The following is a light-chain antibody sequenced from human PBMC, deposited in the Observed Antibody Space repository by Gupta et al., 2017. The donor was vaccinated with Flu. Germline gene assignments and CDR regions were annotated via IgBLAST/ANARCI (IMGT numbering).Light chain of an antibody. CDR1: TSNISNNF. J-gene: IGLJ1*01. CDR3: GSWDTSPNFYV. V-gene: IGLV1-51*02. Sequence: KVTISCSGRTSNISNNFVSWYQQLPGTTPKLLIYESDKRPSGIPDRFSGSKSGTSATLTISGLQTGDEADYYCGSWDTSPNFYVFGPGTKVTVL. CDR2: ESD.